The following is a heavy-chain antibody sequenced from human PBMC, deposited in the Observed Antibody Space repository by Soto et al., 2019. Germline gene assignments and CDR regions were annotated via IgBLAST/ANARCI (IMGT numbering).Heavy chain of an antibody. J-gene: IGHJ4*02. CDR3: ARLILALNEQFDY. CDR1: GGSVIISCWC. D-gene: IGHD3-16*01. V-gene: IGHV4-39*01. Sequence: SETXSLTCTFSGGSVIISCWCWSWMRQPPGKVLEWIGSLYSSGKTYRNPSLKSRVTMSDDTSKNQLSLRLSSVTAADTAVYYCARLILALNEQFDYRGQGTLVTVSS. CDR2: LYSSGKT.